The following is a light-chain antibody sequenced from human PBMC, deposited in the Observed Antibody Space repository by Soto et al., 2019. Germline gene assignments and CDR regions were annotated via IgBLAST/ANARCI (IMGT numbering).Light chain of an antibody. CDR1: QSVGSS. V-gene: IGKV3-11*01. CDR2: DAF. J-gene: IGKJ4*01. CDR3: QQRSNWPLT. Sequence: EIVLTQSPATLSLSPGERATLSCRASQSVGSSLAWYQQKPGQAPRLLIYDAFNRAAGIPARFSGSGSGTDFTLTISSLEPEDFAVYDCQQRSNWPLTFGGGTKVEIK.